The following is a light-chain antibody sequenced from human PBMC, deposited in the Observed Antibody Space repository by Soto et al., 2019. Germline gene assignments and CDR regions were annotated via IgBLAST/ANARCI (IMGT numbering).Light chain of an antibody. CDR1: QGISSY. CDR3: QQYLSYPYT. V-gene: IGKV1-8*01. CDR2: AAA. J-gene: IGKJ2*01. Sequence: AIRMTQSPSSFSASTGDRVTITCRASQGISSYLAWYQQKPGKAPKLLIYAAATLQRGAPSRFSAGVSGTDFNLTISRLQSEDFATYYCQQYLSYPYTVGQGTKLEI.